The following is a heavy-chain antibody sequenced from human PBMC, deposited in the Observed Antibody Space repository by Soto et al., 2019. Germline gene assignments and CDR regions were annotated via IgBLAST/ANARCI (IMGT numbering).Heavy chain of an antibody. Sequence: GGSLRLSCAASGFTFSSYGMHWVRQAPGKGLEWVAVISYDGSNKYYADSVKGRFTISRDNSKNTLYLQMNSLRAEDRAVYSCAKDHYNFWRAPTPGWLTPWAQGTLVPVSS. D-gene: IGHD3-3*01. J-gene: IGHJ5*02. CDR3: AKDHYNFWRAPTPGWLTP. CDR1: GFTFSSYG. V-gene: IGHV3-30*18. CDR2: ISYDGSNK.